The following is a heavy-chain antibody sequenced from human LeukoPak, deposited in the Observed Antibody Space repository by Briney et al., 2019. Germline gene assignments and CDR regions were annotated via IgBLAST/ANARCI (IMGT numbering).Heavy chain of an antibody. CDR3: ARSIAARGCFDY. D-gene: IGHD6-6*01. Sequence: PGGSLRLSCAASGFTFSSYAMSWVRQAPGKGLEWVSAISGSGGSTYYADSVKGRFTISRDNSKNALYLQMNSLRAEDTAVYYCARSIAARGCFDYWGQGTLVTVSS. CDR2: ISGSGGST. V-gene: IGHV3-23*01. CDR1: GFTFSSYA. J-gene: IGHJ4*02.